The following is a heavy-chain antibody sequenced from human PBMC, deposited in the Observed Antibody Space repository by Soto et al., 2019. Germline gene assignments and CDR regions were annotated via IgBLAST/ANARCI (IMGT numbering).Heavy chain of an antibody. V-gene: IGHV3-30*03. D-gene: IGHD3-16*02. CDR1: EFTFSNYA. J-gene: IGHJ4*02. CDR2: ISYDGKNK. Sequence: GGSLRLSCAASEFTFSNYAMHWVRQAPGKGLKWLAVISYDGKNKYYADSVEGRFTISRDNSKNTLSVKMDSLRAEDTAVYYFARDRLRLGELSLLGYFDYWGQGTLVTVSS. CDR3: ARDRLRLGELSLLGYFDY.